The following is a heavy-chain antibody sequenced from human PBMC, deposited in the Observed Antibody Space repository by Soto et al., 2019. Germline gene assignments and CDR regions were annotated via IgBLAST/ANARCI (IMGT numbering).Heavy chain of an antibody. CDR2: IYYSGST. V-gene: IGHV4-31*03. Sequence: SLSLTGTVAVCAISDGVYYWSWIRQHPGKGLEWIGYIYYSGSTYYNPSLKSRVTISVDTSKNQFSLKLSSVTAADTAVYYCARKSHRDYYGSGSPYYGMDVWGQGTTVT. CDR3: ARKSHRDYYGSGSPYYGMDV. J-gene: IGHJ6*02. D-gene: IGHD3-10*01. CDR1: VCAISDGVYY.